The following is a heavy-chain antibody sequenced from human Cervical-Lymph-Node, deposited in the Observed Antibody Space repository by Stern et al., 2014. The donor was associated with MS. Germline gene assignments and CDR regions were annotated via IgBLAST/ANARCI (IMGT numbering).Heavy chain of an antibody. V-gene: IGHV3-21*01. CDR2: ISSSSSYI. J-gene: IGHJ4*02. Sequence: EVQLVESGGGLVKPGGSLRLSCAASGFTFSNYSMIWVRQAPGKGLEWVSSISSSSSYIYFADSVKGRFTISGDNAKNSLYLQMNSLRAEDTAVYYCARVGGPAVAGTVDYWGQGTLVIVSS. CDR3: ARVGGPAVAGTVDY. D-gene: IGHD6-19*01. CDR1: GFTFSNYS.